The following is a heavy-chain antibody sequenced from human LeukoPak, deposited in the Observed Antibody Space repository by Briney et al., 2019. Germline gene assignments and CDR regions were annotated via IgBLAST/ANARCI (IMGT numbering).Heavy chain of an antibody. J-gene: IGHJ6*02. CDR3: ARDQDRSTESYGMDV. CDR2: ISGSGGST. Sequence: GGSLRLSCAASGFTFNTYVISWVRQAPGKGLEWVSAISGSGGSTYYADSVKGRFTISRDKTKNSLYLQMNDLRDEDTAVYFCARDQDRSTESYGMDVWGQGTTVTVSS. D-gene: IGHD2/OR15-2a*01. CDR1: GFTFNTYV. V-gene: IGHV3-23*01.